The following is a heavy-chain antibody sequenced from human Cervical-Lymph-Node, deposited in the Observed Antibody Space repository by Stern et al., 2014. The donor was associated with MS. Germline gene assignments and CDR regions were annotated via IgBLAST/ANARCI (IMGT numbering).Heavy chain of an antibody. D-gene: IGHD6-19*01. CDR2: FNHSGST. J-gene: IGHJ6*02. CDR3: ARGPGYSSGWYYYYGMDV. CDR1: GGSFSGYY. V-gene: IGHV4-34*01. Sequence: QVQLQQWGAGLLKPSETLSLTCAVYGGSFSGYYWSWIRQPPGKGLEWIGEFNHSGSTNYNPSLKSRVTISVATSKNQFSLKLSSVTAADTAVYYCARGPGYSSGWYYYYGMDVWGQGTTVTVSS.